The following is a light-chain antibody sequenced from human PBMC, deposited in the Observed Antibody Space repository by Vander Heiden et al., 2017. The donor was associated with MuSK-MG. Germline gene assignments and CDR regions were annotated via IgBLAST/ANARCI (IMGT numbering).Light chain of an antibody. CDR2: GAS. V-gene: IGKV3-11*01. J-gene: IGKJ4*02. CDR1: QSVSSY. CDR3: QQRSNWPR. Sequence: EIVLTQSPATLSLSPGERATLSCRASQSVSSYLAWYQQKPVQAPRLLIYGASNRATGIPARFSGSGSGTDFTLTIISLEPEDFAVYYCQQRSNWPRFGGGTKVEIK.